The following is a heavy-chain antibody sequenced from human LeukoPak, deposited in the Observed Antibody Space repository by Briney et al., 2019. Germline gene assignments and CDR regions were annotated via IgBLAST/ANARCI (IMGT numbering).Heavy chain of an antibody. V-gene: IGHV3-30*02. CDR1: GFTFSSYG. CDR3: AKGISGTKEGLL. J-gene: IGHJ4*02. CDR2: IRYDGSNK. D-gene: IGHD2-2*01. Sequence: PGGSLRLSCAASGFTFSSYGMHWVRQAPGKGLEWVAFIRYDGSNKYYADSVKGRFTISRDNSKNTLYLQMNSLRTEDTAVYYCAKGISGTKEGLLWGQGTLVTVSS.